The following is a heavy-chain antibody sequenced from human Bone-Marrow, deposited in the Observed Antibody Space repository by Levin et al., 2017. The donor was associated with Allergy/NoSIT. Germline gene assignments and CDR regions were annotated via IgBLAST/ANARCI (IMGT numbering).Heavy chain of an antibody. CDR2: IWYDGSNK. CDR3: ARPRGAIYSSSAYDAFDI. V-gene: IGHV3-33*01. D-gene: IGHD6-13*01. CDR1: GFTFSSYG. Sequence: GGSLRLSCAASGFTFSSYGMHWVRQAPGKGLEWVAVIWYDGSNKYYADSVKGRFTISRDNSKNTLYLQMNSLRAEDTAVYYCARPRGAIYSSSAYDAFDIWGQGTMVTVSS. J-gene: IGHJ3*02.